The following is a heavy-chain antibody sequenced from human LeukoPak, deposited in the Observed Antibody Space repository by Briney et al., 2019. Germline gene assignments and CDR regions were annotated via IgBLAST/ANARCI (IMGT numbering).Heavy chain of an antibody. D-gene: IGHD5/OR15-5a*01. V-gene: IGHV4-38-2*02. J-gene: IGHJ4*02. Sequence: PSETLSLTCTVSGYSISSDYYWGWIRQPPGRGLEWIGTIYHSGSTYYNPSLKSRVTISVDTSKNQFSLKLSSVTAADTAVYYCASSVARIFDYWGQGTLVTVSS. CDR3: ASSVARIFDY. CDR1: GYSISSDYY. CDR2: IYHSGST.